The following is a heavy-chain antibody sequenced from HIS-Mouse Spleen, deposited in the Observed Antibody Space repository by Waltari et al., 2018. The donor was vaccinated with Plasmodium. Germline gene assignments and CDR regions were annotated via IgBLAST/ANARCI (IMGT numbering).Heavy chain of an antibody. CDR3: ATPRVGGSYFDY. CDR2: IYSGGST. CDR1: GFTVSSNY. J-gene: IGHJ4*02. Sequence: EVQLVESGGGLVQPGGSLRLSCAASGFTVSSNYMSWVRQAPGKGLEWVSVIYSGGSTYYAASVKGRFTISRDNSKNTLYLQMNSLRAEDTAVYYCATPRVGGSYFDYWGQGTLVTVSS. D-gene: IGHD1-26*01. V-gene: IGHV3-66*01.